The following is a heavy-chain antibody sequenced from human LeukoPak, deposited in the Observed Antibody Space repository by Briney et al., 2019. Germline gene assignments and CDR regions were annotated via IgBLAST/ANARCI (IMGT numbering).Heavy chain of an antibody. Sequence: GGSLRLSCVASGFTFSSYSMNWVRQAPGKRLEWVSYISTSSSTIYYADSVKGRFTISRDNAKHSLYLQMNSLRAEDTAVYYCARDLTMIRGKYYFDFWGQGTLVTVSS. J-gene: IGHJ4*02. CDR3: ARDLTMIRGKYYFDF. V-gene: IGHV3-48*01. CDR1: GFTFSSYS. D-gene: IGHD3-10*01. CDR2: ISTSSSTI.